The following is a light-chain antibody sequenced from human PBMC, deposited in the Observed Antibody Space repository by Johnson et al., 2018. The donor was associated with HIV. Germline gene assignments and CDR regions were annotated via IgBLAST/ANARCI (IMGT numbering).Light chain of an antibody. J-gene: IGLJ1*01. Sequence: QSVLTQPPSVSAAPGQKVTISCSGSSSNIGNNYVSWYQQLPGTSPKLLIYEKNKRPSGIPDRFSASKSGTSAILDITGLQTGDEADYYVGAWDSGLTDGVFGTGTKVTVL. CDR1: SSNIGNNY. CDR3: GAWDSGLTDGV. CDR2: EKN. V-gene: IGLV1-51*02.